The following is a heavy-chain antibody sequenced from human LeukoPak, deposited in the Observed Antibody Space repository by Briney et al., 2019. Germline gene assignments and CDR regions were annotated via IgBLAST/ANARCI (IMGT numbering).Heavy chain of an antibody. J-gene: IGHJ5*02. CDR3: ARRLTQYDCFDP. CDR2: TYYRSTWYN. Sequence: SQTLSLTCAISGDSVSSNSVTWNWIRQSPSRGLEWLGRTYYRSTWYNDYAVSVRGRITVNPDTSKNQFSLHLNSVTPEDTAVYYCARRLTQYDCFDPWGQGVLVTVSS. V-gene: IGHV6-1*01. D-gene: IGHD2-2*01. CDR1: GDSVSSNSVT.